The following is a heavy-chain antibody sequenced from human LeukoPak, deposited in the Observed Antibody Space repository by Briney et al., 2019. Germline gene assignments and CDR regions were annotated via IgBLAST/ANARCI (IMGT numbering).Heavy chain of an antibody. CDR1: GFTFDDYA. CDR2: VSWNGGSI. V-gene: IGHV3-9*01. D-gene: IGHD2-15*01. Sequence: GGSLRLSCAAPGFTFDDYAMHWVRQVPGKGLEWVSGVSWNGGSIGYADSVQGRFTISRDNAKNSLYLQMNSLRAEDTALYYCAKDQFHTAASPFDYWGQGTLVTVSS. CDR3: AKDQFHTAASPFDY. J-gene: IGHJ4*02.